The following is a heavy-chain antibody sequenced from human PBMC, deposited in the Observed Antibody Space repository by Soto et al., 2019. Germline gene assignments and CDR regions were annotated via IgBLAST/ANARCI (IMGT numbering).Heavy chain of an antibody. CDR1: GGSITSSFY. D-gene: IGHD6-13*01. V-gene: IGHV4-39*01. CDR2: IYGTGNT. CDR3: RSSSRYSTDV. J-gene: IGHJ6*02. Sequence: QLQLQESGPGLVKPSETLSLSCTVSGGSITSSFYWGWIRQPPGKGLEWIGSIYGTGNTYYNPSLKSRVTISADTSKNQFSLNLISVTAADTAVYYCRSSSRYSTDVWGQGATVTVSS.